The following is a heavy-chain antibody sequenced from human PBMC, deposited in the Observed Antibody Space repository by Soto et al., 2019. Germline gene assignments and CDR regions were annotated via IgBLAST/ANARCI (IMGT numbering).Heavy chain of an antibody. CDR3: AKYGCSSTSCQCDY. CDR1: GFTFSSYA. CDR2: ISGSGAYT. J-gene: IGHJ4*02. Sequence: LRLSCAASGFTFSSYAMTWVRQAPGKGLEWVSAISGSGAYTYYANSVKGRFTISRDNSKNTLYLQLNSLRAEDTAVYYCAKYGCSSTSCQCDYWGQGTRVTVSS. V-gene: IGHV3-23*01. D-gene: IGHD2-2*01.